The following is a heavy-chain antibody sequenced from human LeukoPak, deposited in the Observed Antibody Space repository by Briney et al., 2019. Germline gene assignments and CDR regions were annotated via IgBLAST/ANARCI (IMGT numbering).Heavy chain of an antibody. CDR3: ATVSSSWLGYFQH. CDR1: GFTVSSNY. J-gene: IGHJ1*01. CDR2: IYSGGRT. V-gene: IGHV3-66*01. D-gene: IGHD6-13*01. Sequence: GGSLRLSCAASGFTVSSNYMSWARQAPGKGLEWVSVIYSGGRTYDADSVKGRFTISRDNSKNTLYLQMNSLRAEDTAVYYCATVSSSWLGYFQHWGQGTLVTVSS.